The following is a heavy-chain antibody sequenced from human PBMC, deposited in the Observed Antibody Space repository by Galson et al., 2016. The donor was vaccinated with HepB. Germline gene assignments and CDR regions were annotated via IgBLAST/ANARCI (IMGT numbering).Heavy chain of an antibody. D-gene: IGHD3-3*01. CDR1: GFTFSDHA. Sequence: SLRLSCAVSGFTFSDHAMHWVRQAPGKGLECVALISHDGSAKFYGDSVKGRLTISRDDSKNTVELQMNSLRSEDTAMYYCAKDREWLRSTSDGIDVWGQGTMVSVSS. CDR2: ISHDGSAK. CDR3: AKDREWLRSTSDGIDV. J-gene: IGHJ3*01. V-gene: IGHV3-30*18.